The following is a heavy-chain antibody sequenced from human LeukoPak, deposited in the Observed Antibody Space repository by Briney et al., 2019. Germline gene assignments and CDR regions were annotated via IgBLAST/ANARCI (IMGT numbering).Heavy chain of an antibody. CDR2: LKHDESEK. D-gene: IGHD2-8*01. J-gene: IGHJ6*03. V-gene: IGHV3-7*01. CDR3: AKDRCSNGVGCYYYYMDV. Sequence: GGSLRLSCAASGFTLSTSWMTWVRQAPGKGLEVVANLKHDESEKYYVDSVQGRFTISRDNAKNSLYLQMNSLRAEDTAVYYCAKDRCSNGVGCYYYYMDVWGKGTTVTISS. CDR1: GFTLSTSW.